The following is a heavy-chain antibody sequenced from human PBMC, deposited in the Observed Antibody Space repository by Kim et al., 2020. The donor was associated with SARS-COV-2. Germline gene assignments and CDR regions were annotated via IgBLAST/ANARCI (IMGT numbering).Heavy chain of an antibody. J-gene: IGHJ6*02. Sequence: GGSLRLSCAASGFSFGEYAMHWVRQAPGKGLEWVSRISWNSGWTGYADSVKGRFTISRDIAKNSLYMQMNSLRAEDTALYYCAKDRVQYGSGSGGGMDVWGQGTTVTVSS. CDR3: AKDRVQYGSGSGGGMDV. CDR2: ISWNSGWT. D-gene: IGHD3-10*01. V-gene: IGHV3-9*01. CDR1: GFSFGEYA.